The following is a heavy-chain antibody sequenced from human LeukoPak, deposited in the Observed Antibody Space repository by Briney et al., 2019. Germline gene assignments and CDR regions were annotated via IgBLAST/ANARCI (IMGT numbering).Heavy chain of an antibody. D-gene: IGHD3-22*01. J-gene: IGHJ4*02. V-gene: IGHV4-30-4*01. CDR1: GGSISSGDYY. Sequence: SETLSLTCTVSGGSISSGDYYWSWIRQPPGKGLEWIGYIYYSGSTYYNPSLKSRVTISVDTSKNQFSLKLSSVTAADTAVYYCARGVDSSGSFDYWGQGTLVTVSS. CDR2: IYYSGST. CDR3: ARGVDSSGSFDY.